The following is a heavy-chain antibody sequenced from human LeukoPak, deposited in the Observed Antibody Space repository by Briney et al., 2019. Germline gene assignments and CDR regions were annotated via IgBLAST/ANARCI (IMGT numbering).Heavy chain of an antibody. Sequence: ASVQVSCKASGYTFTGYYIHWVRQAPGQGLEWMGWINPASGGTNYAQKFQGRVTMTRDTSISTAFMELSSLRPDDTAVYYCAREDYYDSSGYYKNKEYFQHWGQGTLVTVSS. CDR3: AREDYYDSSGYYKNKEYFQH. D-gene: IGHD3-22*01. J-gene: IGHJ1*01. V-gene: IGHV1-2*02. CDR2: INPASGGT. CDR1: GYTFTGYY.